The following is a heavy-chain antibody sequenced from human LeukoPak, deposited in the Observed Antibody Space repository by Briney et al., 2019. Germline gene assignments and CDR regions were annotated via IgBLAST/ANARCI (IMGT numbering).Heavy chain of an antibody. V-gene: IGHV4-59*08. D-gene: IGHD3-3*01. CDR3: ARLGFWSVHRVYAMDV. Sequence: SETLSLTCNVSGAYVDTFYWSWTRQSPGKGLEWLGYVYYSGTTSFNPSLESRVTMSVDTSKNQIYLRLRSVTAADTAVYYCARLGFWSVHRVYAMDVWGQGTTVTVSS. J-gene: IGHJ6*02. CDR1: GAYVDTFY. CDR2: VYYSGTT.